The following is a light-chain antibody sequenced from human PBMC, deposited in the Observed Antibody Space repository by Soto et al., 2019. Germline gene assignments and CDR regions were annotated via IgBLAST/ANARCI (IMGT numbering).Light chain of an antibody. J-gene: IGKJ5*01. V-gene: IGKV3-15*01. CDR3: QQYNDWPRVT. CDR2: GAS. Sequence: EIVMTQSPATLSVSPGERATLSCRASQSVSSKLVWYQQKPGQAPRPLIYGASTRAAGIPDRFSGSGSGTEFTLTISSLQSEDFAVYYCQQYNDWPRVTFGQGTRLEIK. CDR1: QSVSSK.